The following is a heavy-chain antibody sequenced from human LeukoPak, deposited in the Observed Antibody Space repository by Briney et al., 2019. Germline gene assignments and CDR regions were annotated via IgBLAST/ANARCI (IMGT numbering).Heavy chain of an antibody. V-gene: IGHV4-31*03. Sequence: SETLSLTCTVSGGSISSGGYYWSWIRQHPGKGLEWIGYIYYSGSTYYNPSLKSRVTISVDTSKNQFSLKLSSVTAADTAVYYCASSSGGYSGSWYLVYWGQGTLVTVSS. CDR1: GGSISSGGYY. CDR3: ASSSGGYSGSWYLVY. D-gene: IGHD6-13*01. J-gene: IGHJ4*02. CDR2: IYYSGST.